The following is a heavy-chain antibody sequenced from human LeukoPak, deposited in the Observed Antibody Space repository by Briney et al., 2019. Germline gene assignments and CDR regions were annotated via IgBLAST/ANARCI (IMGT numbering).Heavy chain of an antibody. D-gene: IGHD5-18*01. Sequence: SSDTLSLTCTVSGGSISSYYWSWIRQPPGKGLEWIGYIYYSGSTNYNPSLKSRVTISVDTSKNQFSLKLSSVTAADTAVYYCARGYSYYYYYMDAWGKGTTVTVSS. V-gene: IGHV4-59*07. J-gene: IGHJ6*03. CDR1: GGSISSYY. CDR2: IYYSGST. CDR3: ARGYSYYYYYMDA.